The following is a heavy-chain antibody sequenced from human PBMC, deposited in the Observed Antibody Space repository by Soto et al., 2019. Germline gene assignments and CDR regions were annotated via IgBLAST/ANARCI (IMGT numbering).Heavy chain of an antibody. D-gene: IGHD2-2*01. V-gene: IGHV3-72*01. CDR2: TRNKANSYTT. Sequence: GGSLRLSCAASGFTFSDHYMDWVRQAPGKGLEWVGRTRNKANSYTTEYAAPVKGRFTISRDESKNSLYLQMNSLKTEDTAVYYCVRDGSTTADYFDYWGQGTLVTVSS. CDR3: VRDGSTTADYFDY. CDR1: GFTFSDHY. J-gene: IGHJ4*02.